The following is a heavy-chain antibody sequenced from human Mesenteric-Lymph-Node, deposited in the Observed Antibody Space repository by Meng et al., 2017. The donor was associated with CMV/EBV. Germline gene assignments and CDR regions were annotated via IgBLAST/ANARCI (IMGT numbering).Heavy chain of an antibody. V-gene: IGHV3-30-3*01. Sequence: GESLKISCAASGFTFSSYAMHWVRQAPGKGLEWVAVISYDGSNKYYADSVKGRFTISRDNSKNTLYLQMNSLRAEDTAVYYCARDPTSGYAGYWGQGTLVTVSS. J-gene: IGHJ4*02. CDR1: GFTFSSYA. D-gene: IGHD5-12*01. CDR2: ISYDGSNK. CDR3: ARDPTSGYAGY.